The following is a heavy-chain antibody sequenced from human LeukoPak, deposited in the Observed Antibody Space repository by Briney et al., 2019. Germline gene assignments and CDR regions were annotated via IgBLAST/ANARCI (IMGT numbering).Heavy chain of an antibody. Sequence: GGSLRLSCAASGFTISSYWMSWVRQAPGKGLEWVASIKQDGSEKYYVDSVKGRFTISRDNAKNSLYLQMNSLRAEDTAVYYCARLNYYFHYWGQGTLVTVSS. J-gene: IGHJ4*02. CDR2: IKQDGSEK. CDR1: GFTISSYW. D-gene: IGHD1-20*01. CDR3: ARLNYYFHY. V-gene: IGHV3-7*05.